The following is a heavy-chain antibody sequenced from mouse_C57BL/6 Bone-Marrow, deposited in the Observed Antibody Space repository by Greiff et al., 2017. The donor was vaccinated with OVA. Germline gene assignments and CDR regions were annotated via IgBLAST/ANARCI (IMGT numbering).Heavy chain of an antibody. J-gene: IGHJ1*03. D-gene: IGHD2-3*01. CDR2: IYPGSGST. V-gene: IGHV1-55*01. CDR3: ARRFYDGYHWYFDV. CDR1: GYTFTSYW. Sequence: QVQLQQPGAELVKPGASVKMSCKASGYTFTSYWITWVKQRPGQGLEWIGDIYPGSGSTNYNEKFKSKATLTVDPSSRTAYMQLSILTSENSAVYYFARRFYDGYHWYFDVWGTGTTVTVSS.